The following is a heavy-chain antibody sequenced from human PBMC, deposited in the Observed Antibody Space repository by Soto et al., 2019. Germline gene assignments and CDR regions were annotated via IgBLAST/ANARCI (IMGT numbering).Heavy chain of an antibody. CDR1: GGTFSSYT. V-gene: IGHV1-69*02. J-gene: IGHJ4*02. CDR3: ARLDFWSGYPLDY. Sequence: ASVKVSCKASGGTFSSYTISWVRQAPGQGLEWMGRIIPILGIANYAQKFQGRVTTTADKSTSTAYMELSSLRSEDTAVYYCARLDFWSGYPLDYWGQGTLVTVSS. D-gene: IGHD3-3*01. CDR2: IIPILGIA.